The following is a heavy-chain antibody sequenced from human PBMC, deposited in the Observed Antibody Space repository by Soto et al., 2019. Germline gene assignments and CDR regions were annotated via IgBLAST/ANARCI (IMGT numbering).Heavy chain of an antibody. Sequence: SETLSLTCTVSGGSISSGRYYWSWIRQHPGKGLEWIGYIYYSGSTYYNPSLKSRVTISVDTSKNQFSLKLSSVTAADTAVYYCARDVSYYGMDVWGQGTTVTVSS. CDR1: GGSISSGRYY. CDR2: IYYSGST. CDR3: ARDVSYYGMDV. J-gene: IGHJ6*02. V-gene: IGHV4-31*03.